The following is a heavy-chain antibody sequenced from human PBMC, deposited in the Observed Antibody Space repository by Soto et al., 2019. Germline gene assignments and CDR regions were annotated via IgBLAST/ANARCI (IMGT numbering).Heavy chain of an antibody. V-gene: IGHV4-59*01. Sequence: LSLTCTVSGGSISSYYWSWIRQPPGKGLEWIGYIYYSGSTNYNPSLKSRVTISVDTSKNQFSLKLSSVTAADTAVYYCQRVGRYEQQMVRGDNRFDPGGKGTPAPVTS. CDR2: IYYSGST. CDR3: QRVGRYEQQMVRGDNRFDP. J-gene: IGHJ5*02. D-gene: IGHD6-13*01. CDR1: GGSISSYY.